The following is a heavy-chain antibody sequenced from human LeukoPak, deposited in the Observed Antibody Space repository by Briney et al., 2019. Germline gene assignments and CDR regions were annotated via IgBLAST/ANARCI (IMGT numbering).Heavy chain of an antibody. V-gene: IGHV1-2*02. Sequence: ASVKVSCKASGYTFTGYYMHWVRQAPGQGLEWMGWINPNSGGTNYAQKFQGRVTMTRDTSISTAYMELSRLRSDDTAVYYCARSSYSSSFLIGENWFDPWGQGTLVTVSS. J-gene: IGHJ5*02. CDR3: ARSSYSSSFLIGENWFDP. D-gene: IGHD6-13*01. CDR1: GYTFTGYY. CDR2: INPNSGGT.